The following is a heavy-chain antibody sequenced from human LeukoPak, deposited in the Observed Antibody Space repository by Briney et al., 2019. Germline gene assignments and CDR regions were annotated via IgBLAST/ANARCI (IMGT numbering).Heavy chain of an antibody. J-gene: IGHJ4*02. V-gene: IGHV4-4*07. CDR3: ARDTVFGVQYPGFYGLDQ. D-gene: IGHD3-3*01. CDR2: MYTSGDT. Sequence: SETLSLTCTVSGGSISDSYWTWIRQPADKRLEWLGRMYTSGDTYYNPSLRSRLTISLDKAKNQIFLEVRSVTAADTAVYFCARDTVFGVQYPGFYGLDQWGQGALVTVSS. CDR1: GGSISDSY.